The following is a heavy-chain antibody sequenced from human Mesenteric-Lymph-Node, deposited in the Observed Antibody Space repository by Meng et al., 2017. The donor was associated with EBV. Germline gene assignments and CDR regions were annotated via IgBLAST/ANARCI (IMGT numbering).Heavy chain of an antibody. D-gene: IGHD5-24*01. CDR3: SRDSIYNGQDS. J-gene: IGHJ4*02. Sequence: QWQLQESGPGLVKPSETVSPTRTVSGDSINSGIHYWNWIRQPPGKGLEWIGYLSYTGTTSYNPSLKSRVTISLDASKNHFSLKLTSVTAADTAVYYCSRDSIYNGQDSWGQGTLVTVSS. V-gene: IGHV4-30-4*01. CDR1: GDSINSGIHY. CDR2: LSYTGTT.